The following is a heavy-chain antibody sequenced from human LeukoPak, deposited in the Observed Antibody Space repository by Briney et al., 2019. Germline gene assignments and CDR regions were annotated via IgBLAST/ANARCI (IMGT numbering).Heavy chain of an antibody. CDR1: GYTFTSYD. CDR3: ARGPGDYYYYYGMDV. J-gene: IGHJ6*02. Sequence: ASVKVSCKASGYTFTSYDINWVRQATGQGLEWMGWMNLNSGNTGYAQKFQGRVTMTRNTSISTAYMELSSLRSEDTAVYYCARGPGDYYYYYGMDVWGQGTTVTVSS. D-gene: IGHD7-27*01. V-gene: IGHV1-8*01. CDR2: MNLNSGNT.